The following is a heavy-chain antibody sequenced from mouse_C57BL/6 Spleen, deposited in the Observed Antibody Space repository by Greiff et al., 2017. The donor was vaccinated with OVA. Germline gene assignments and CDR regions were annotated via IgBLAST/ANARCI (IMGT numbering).Heavy chain of an antibody. D-gene: IGHD1-1*01. Sequence: QVQLQQSGPGLVQPSQSLSITCTVSGFSLTSYGVHWVRQSPGKGLEWLGVIWSGGSTDYNAAFISRLSISKDNSKSQVFFKMNSLQADDTAIYYGARRGGHYYGSSLYYAMDYWGQGTSVTVSS. J-gene: IGHJ4*01. CDR3: ARRGGHYYGSSLYYAMDY. V-gene: IGHV2-2*01. CDR1: GFSLTSYG. CDR2: IWSGGST.